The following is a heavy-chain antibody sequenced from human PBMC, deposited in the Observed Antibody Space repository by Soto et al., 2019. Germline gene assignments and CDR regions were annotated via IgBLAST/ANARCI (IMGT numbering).Heavy chain of an antibody. Sequence: HPGGSLRLSCAASGFTFSSYAMSWVRQAPGKGLEWVSAISGSGGSTYYADSVKGRFTISRDNSKNTLYLQMNSLRAEDTAVYYCAKMYYDFWSGYYRYYYGMDVWGQGTTVTVSS. CDR1: GFTFSSYA. CDR3: AKMYYDFWSGYYRYYYGMDV. V-gene: IGHV3-23*01. J-gene: IGHJ6*02. CDR2: ISGSGGST. D-gene: IGHD3-3*01.